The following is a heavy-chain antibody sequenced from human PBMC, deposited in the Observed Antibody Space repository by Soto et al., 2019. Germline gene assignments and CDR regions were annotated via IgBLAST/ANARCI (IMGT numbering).Heavy chain of an antibody. CDR1: GYTFTGYY. Sequence: ASVKVSCKASGYTFTGYYMHWVRQAPGQGLEWMGWINPNSGGTNYAQKFQGWVTMTRDTSISTAYMELSRLRSDDTAVYYCAMAMMTDYYYYYMDVWGKGTTVTVSS. V-gene: IGHV1-2*04. CDR3: AMAMMTDYYYYYMDV. D-gene: IGHD2-21*02. CDR2: INPNSGGT. J-gene: IGHJ6*03.